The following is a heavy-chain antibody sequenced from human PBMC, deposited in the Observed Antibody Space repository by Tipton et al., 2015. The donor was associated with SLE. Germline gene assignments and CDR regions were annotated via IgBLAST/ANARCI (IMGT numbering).Heavy chain of an antibody. J-gene: IGHJ6*02. D-gene: IGHD1-26*01. CDR1: GGSFSGYY. V-gene: IGHV4-34*01. CDR2: INHSGST. CDR3: ARAEVGPTSNYHYYDMDV. Sequence: LRLSCAVYGGSFSGYYWSWIRQPPGKGLEWIGEINHSGSTNYNPSLKSRVTISVDTSKNQSSLKLTSVTAADTAVYCCARAEVGPTSNYHYYDMDVWGQGTTVTVSS.